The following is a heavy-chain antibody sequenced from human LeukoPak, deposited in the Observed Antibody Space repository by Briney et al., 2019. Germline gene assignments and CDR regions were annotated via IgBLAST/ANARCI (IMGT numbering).Heavy chain of an antibody. CDR3: AKDGDYGTGSYYRGCIDS. CDR2: INTDSGVA. Sequence: ASVKVSCKASGYTFTGYYVHWVRQAPGQGLEWMAWINTDSGVANYAQKFQGRVTLTRDKSITTAYLDLSSLRSDDTAVYYCAKDGDYGTGSYYRGCIDSWGQGTPVTVSP. D-gene: IGHD3-10*01. J-gene: IGHJ4*02. V-gene: IGHV1-2*02. CDR1: GYTFTGYY.